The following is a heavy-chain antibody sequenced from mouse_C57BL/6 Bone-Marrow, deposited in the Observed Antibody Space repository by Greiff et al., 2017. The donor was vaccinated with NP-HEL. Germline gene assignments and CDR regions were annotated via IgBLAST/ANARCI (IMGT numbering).Heavy chain of an antibody. CDR2: ISYSGST. Sequence: EVQLQQSGPGMVKPSQSLSLTCTVTGYSITSGYDWHWIRHFPGNKLEWMGYISYSGSTNYNPSLKSRISITHDTSKNHFFLKLNSVTTEDTATYYCARAYYSNYLYAMDYWGQGTSVTVSS. CDR3: ARAYYSNYLYAMDY. CDR1: GYSITSGYD. J-gene: IGHJ4*01. V-gene: IGHV3-1*01. D-gene: IGHD2-5*01.